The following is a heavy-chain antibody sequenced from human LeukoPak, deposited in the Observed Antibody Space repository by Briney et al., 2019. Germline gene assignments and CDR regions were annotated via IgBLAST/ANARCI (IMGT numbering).Heavy chain of an antibody. J-gene: IGHJ4*02. CDR3: AGLDGAYASFDY. V-gene: IGHV3-30-3*01. CDR1: GFTFSSYA. Sequence: GGSLRLSCAASGFTFSSYAMHWVRQAPGKGLEWVAVISYDGSNKYYADSVKGRFTISRDNSKNTLYLQMNSLRAEDTAVYYCAGLDGAYASFDYWGQGTLVTVSS. CDR2: ISYDGSNK. D-gene: IGHD4/OR15-4a*01.